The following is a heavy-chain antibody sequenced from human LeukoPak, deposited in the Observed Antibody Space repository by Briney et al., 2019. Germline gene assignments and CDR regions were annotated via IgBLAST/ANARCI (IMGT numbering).Heavy chain of an antibody. CDR1: GVSISSGGYY. CDR2: IYYSGST. V-gene: IGHV4-61*08. CDR3: ARGIIAVAGVFDP. D-gene: IGHD6-19*01. J-gene: IGHJ5*02. Sequence: SETLSLTCTVSGVSISSGGYYWSWLRQPPGKGLEWIGYIYYSGSTNYNPSLKSRVTISVDTSKNQFSLKLSSVTAADTAVYYCARGIIAVAGVFDPWGQGTLVTVSS.